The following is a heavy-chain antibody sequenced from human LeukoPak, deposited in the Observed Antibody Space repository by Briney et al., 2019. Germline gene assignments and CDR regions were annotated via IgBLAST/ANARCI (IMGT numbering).Heavy chain of an antibody. CDR1: GGSISSTFYY. J-gene: IGHJ5*02. D-gene: IGHD3-10*01. CDR3: ARQGDYYGSGSYYSWFDP. CDR2: INHSGST. Sequence: SETLSLTCTVSGGSISSTFYYWVWIRQPPGKGLEWIGEINHSGSTNYNPSLKSRVTISVDTSKNQFSLKLSSVTAADTAVYYCARQGDYYGSGSYYSWFDPWGQGTLVTVSS. V-gene: IGHV4-39*01.